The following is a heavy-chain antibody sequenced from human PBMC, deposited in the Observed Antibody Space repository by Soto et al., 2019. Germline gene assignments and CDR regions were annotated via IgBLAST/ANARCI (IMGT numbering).Heavy chain of an antibody. D-gene: IGHD3-16*01. CDR1: NGSVSSDPFY. V-gene: IGHV4-34*01. Sequence: SETLSLTCTVSNGSVSSDPFYWTWIRQPPGNGLEWIGEINHVGGTNYNPSLKSRVTMSVDTSQNQFSLRLISVTAADTAMYFCVRIRYQLPSSVLWLDPWGQGTPVTVSS. J-gene: IGHJ5*02. CDR3: VRIRYQLPSSVLWLDP. CDR2: INHVGGT.